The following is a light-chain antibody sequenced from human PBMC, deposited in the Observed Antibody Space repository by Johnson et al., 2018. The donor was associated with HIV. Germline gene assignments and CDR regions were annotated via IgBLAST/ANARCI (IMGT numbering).Light chain of an antibody. CDR3: GRWDDSLSTYV. J-gene: IGLJ1*01. CDR2: EHI. Sequence: QSVLTQPPSVSAAPGQKVTISCSGSSSNIGNNYVSWYQQLPGTAPKLLIYEHIKRPSGIPDRFSGSKSGTSATLGITGLQTGDEADYYCGRWDDSLSTYVFGTGTNVTVL. V-gene: IGLV1-51*02. CDR1: SSNIGNNY.